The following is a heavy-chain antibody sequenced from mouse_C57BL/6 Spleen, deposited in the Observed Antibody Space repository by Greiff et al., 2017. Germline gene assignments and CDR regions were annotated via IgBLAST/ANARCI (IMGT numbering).Heavy chain of an antibody. CDR2: ISDGGSYT. CDR3: ARGWEDYARDY. J-gene: IGHJ4*01. CDR1: GFTFSSYA. Sequence: DVMLVESGGGLVKPGGSLKLSCAASGFTFSSYAMSWVRQTPEKRLEWVATISDGGSYTYYPDNVKGRFTISRDNAKNNLYLQMSHLKSEDTAMYYCARGWEDYARDYWGQGTSVTVSS. V-gene: IGHV5-4*03. D-gene: IGHD4-1*01.